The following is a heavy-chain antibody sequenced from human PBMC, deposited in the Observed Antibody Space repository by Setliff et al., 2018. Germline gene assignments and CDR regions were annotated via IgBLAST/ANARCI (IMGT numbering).Heavy chain of an antibody. CDR1: GDYISSQY. D-gene: IGHD3-3*01. CDR3: ALSDHYPFYYDY. CDR2: ISNRGST. Sequence: TLSLTCTVSGDYISSQYWSWIRQPPGKGLEWIGYISNRGSTDYNPSLKSRVTISEDTSRSQFSLKLTSVTTADTAVYYCALSDHYPFYYDYWGLGTLVTVSS. V-gene: IGHV4-59*11. J-gene: IGHJ4*02.